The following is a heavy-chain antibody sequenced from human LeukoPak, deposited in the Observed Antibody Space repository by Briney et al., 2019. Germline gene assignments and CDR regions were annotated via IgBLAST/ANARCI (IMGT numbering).Heavy chain of an antibody. V-gene: IGHV4-34*01. D-gene: IGHD6-19*01. CDR3: ARSGWYFYHWFDP. CDR1: GGSISSYY. CDR2: INHSGST. J-gene: IGHJ5*02. Sequence: PSEALSLTCTVSGGSISSYYWSWIRQPPGKGLEWIGEINHSGSTNYNPSLKSRVTISVDTSKNQFSLKLSSVTAADTAVYYCARSGWYFYHWFDPWGQGTLVTVSS.